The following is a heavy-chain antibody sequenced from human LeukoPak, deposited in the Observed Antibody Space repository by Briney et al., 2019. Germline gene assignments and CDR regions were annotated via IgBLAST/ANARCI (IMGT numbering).Heavy chain of an antibody. Sequence: GGSLRLSCAASRFTFSSYGMHWVRQAPGKGLEWVAVIWYDGRNKYYADSVKGRFTTSRDNSKNTLYLQMNSLRAEDTAVYYCAKSVVPAAIHGGGNWFDPWGQGTLVTVSS. CDR3: AKSVVPAAIHGGGNWFDP. CDR1: RFTFSSYG. D-gene: IGHD2-2*01. J-gene: IGHJ5*02. V-gene: IGHV3-33*08. CDR2: IWYDGRNK.